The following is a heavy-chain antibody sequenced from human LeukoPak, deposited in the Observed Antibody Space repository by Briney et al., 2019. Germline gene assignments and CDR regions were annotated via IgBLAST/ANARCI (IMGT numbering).Heavy chain of an antibody. Sequence: PSQTLSLTCTVSGGSISSGSYYWSWIRQPAGKGLEWIGSIYYSGSTYYNPSLKSRVTISVDTSKNQFSLKLSSVTAADTAVYYCARDPGYSSSWYLSWFDPWGQGTLVTVSS. J-gene: IGHJ5*02. D-gene: IGHD6-13*01. V-gene: IGHV4-39*07. CDR3: ARDPGYSSSWYLSWFDP. CDR2: IYYSGST. CDR1: GGSISSGSYY.